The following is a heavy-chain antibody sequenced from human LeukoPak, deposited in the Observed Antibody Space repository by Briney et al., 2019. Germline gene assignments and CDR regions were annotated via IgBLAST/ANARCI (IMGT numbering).Heavy chain of an antibody. J-gene: IGHJ4*02. V-gene: IGHV3-15*01. CDR2: IKSKTDGGTT. Sequence: GGSLRLSCAASGFTFSNAWMSWVRQAPGKGLEWVGRIKSKTDGGTTDYAAPVKGRFTISRDDSKNTLYLQMNSLKTEDTAVYYCTTDWKAARHVFDYWGQGTLVTVSS. CDR3: TTDWKAARHVFDY. D-gene: IGHD6-6*01. CDR1: GFTFSNAW.